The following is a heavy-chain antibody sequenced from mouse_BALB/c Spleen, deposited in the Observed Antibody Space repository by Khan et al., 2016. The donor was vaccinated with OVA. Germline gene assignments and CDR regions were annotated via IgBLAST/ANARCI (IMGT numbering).Heavy chain of an antibody. CDR2: ISYSGST. CDR3: ARTARITY. Sequence: EVQLQESGPGLVKPSQSLSRTCTVTGDSITSGYGWNWIRLFPGNKLEWMGYISYSGSTNYNPSLKSRISITRDTSKNQFFLQLNSVTTEDTATSYCARTARITYWGQGTTLTVSS. V-gene: IGHV3-2*02. J-gene: IGHJ2*01. CDR1: GDSITSGYG. D-gene: IGHD1-2*01.